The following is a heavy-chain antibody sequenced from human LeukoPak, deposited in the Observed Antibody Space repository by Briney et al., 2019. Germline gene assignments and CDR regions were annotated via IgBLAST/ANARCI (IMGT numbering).Heavy chain of an antibody. J-gene: IGHJ4*02. V-gene: IGHV3-23*01. CDR2: ISGSGGGT. Sequence: GGSLRLSCAVSGITLSNYAMSWVRQAPGKGLEWVAGISGSGGGTHYADSVKGRFTISRDNPKNTLYLQMNSLRAEDTAVYYCAKDPDRDSITMIVDWGQGTLVTVSS. D-gene: IGHD3-22*01. CDR1: GITLSNYA. CDR3: AKDPDRDSITMIVD.